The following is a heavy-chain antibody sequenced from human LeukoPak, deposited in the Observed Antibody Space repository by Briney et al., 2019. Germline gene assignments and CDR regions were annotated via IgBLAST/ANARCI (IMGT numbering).Heavy chain of an antibody. Sequence: PGRSLRLSCAASGFTFSSYGMHWVRQAPGKGLEWVAVISYDGSNKYYADSVKGRFTISRDNSKNTLYLQMNSLRAEDTAVYYCAKVNTPYTGIVGAEPFDYWGQGTLVTVSS. J-gene: IGHJ4*02. CDR2: ISYDGSNK. CDR1: GFTFSSYG. V-gene: IGHV3-30*18. D-gene: IGHD1-26*01. CDR3: AKVNTPYTGIVGAEPFDY.